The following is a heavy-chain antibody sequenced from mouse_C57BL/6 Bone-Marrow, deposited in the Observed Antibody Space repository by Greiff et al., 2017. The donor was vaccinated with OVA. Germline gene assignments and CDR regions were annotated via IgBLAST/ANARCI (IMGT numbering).Heavy chain of an antibody. J-gene: IGHJ2*01. V-gene: IGHV7-3*01. CDR3: ARSPTGKRALDY. CDR2: IRNKANGYTT. CDR1: GFTFTDYY. D-gene: IGHD4-1*02. Sequence: VQLKESGGGLVQPGGSLSLSCAASGFTFTDYYMSWVRQPPGKALEWLGFIRNKANGYTTEYSASVKGRFTISRDNSQSILYLQMNALRAEDSATYYCARSPTGKRALDYWGQGTTLTVSS.